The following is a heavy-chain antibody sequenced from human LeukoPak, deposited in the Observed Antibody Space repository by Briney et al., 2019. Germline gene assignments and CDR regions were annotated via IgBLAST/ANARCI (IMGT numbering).Heavy chain of an antibody. CDR3: ARNYGSGSYGLDY. CDR2: IYYSGST. J-gene: IGHJ4*02. V-gene: IGHV4-59*01. D-gene: IGHD3-10*01. CDR1: GGSISSYY. Sequence: PSETLSLTCTVSGGSISSYYWSWIRQPPGKGQEWIGYIYYSGSTNYNPSLKSRVTISVDTSKNQFSLKLSSVTAADTAVYYCARNYGSGSYGLDYWGQGTLVTVSS.